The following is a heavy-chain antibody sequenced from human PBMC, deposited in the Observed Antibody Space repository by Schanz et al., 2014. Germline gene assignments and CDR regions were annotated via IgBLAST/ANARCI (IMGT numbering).Heavy chain of an antibody. Sequence: QVQLVQSGAEVKKPGASVKVSCKASGGTFSSDTFSWVRQAPGQGLEWMGRINPNTGGTNFAQKFQGWVTMTRDTSISTAYMELSRLKSDDTAVYYCARAFGGYDPAGALDYWGQGTLVTVSS. CDR2: INPNTGGT. CDR1: GGTFSSDT. V-gene: IGHV1-2*04. D-gene: IGHD5-12*01. J-gene: IGHJ4*02. CDR3: ARAFGGYDPAGALDY.